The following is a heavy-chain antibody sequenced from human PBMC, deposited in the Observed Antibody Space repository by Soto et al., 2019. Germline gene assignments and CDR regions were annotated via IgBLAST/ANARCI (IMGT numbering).Heavy chain of an antibody. CDR3: ARDHIVVGMDV. CDR1: GGSISSGYYY. J-gene: IGHJ6*02. D-gene: IGHD2-21*01. V-gene: IGHV4-30-4*01. Sequence: SETLSLTFTVSGGSISSGYYYWSWIRQPPGKGLEWIGYIYYSGSTYYNPSLKSRVTISVDTSKNQFSLKLSSVTAADTAVYYCARDHIVVGMDVWGQGTTVTV. CDR2: IYYSGST.